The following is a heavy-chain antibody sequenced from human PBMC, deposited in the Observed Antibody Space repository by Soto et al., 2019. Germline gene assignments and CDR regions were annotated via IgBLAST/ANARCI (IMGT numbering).Heavy chain of an antibody. Sequence: PSETLSLTCTVSGGSISSGGYYWSWIRQHPGKGMEWIGEINHSGSTNYNPSLKSRVTLSVDTSKNQFSLKLCSVTAADTAVYYCARGAFIVSPCTGFDYWGQGTPVTVSS. V-gene: IGHV4-39*07. CDR2: INHSGST. CDR3: ARGAFIVSPCTGFDY. J-gene: IGHJ4*02. D-gene: IGHD3-16*02. CDR1: GGSISSGGYY.